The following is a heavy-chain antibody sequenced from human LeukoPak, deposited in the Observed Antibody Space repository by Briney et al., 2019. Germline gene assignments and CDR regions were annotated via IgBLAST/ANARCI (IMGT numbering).Heavy chain of an antibody. D-gene: IGHD4-11*01. CDR3: ARTVRMKDY. V-gene: IGHV3-48*03. CDR2: ISSSGSTI. Sequence: GGSLRPSCAASGFTFSSYEMNWVRQAPGKWLGWVSYISSSGSTIYYADSVKGRFTISRDNAKNSLYLQMNSLRAEDTAVYYCARTVRMKDYWGQGTLVTVSS. CDR1: GFTFSSYE. J-gene: IGHJ4*02.